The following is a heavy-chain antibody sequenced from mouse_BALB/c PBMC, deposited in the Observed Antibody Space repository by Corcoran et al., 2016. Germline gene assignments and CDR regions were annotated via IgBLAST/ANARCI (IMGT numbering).Heavy chain of an antibody. CDR2: ISYDGSN. D-gene: IGHD2-14*01. V-gene: IGHV3-6*02. CDR1: GYSITSGYY. Sequence: DVQLQESGPGLVKPSQSLSLTCSVTGYSITSGYYWNWIRQFPGNKLEWMGYISYDGSNNYNPSLKNRISITRDTSKNQFFLTLNSVTTEDTATYYCASRYDYFDYWGQGTTLTVFS. J-gene: IGHJ2*01. CDR3: ASRYDYFDY.